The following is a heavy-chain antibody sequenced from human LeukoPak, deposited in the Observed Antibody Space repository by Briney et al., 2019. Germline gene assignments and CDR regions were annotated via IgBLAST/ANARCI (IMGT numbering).Heavy chain of an antibody. Sequence: GSLRLSCPASGFAFSSYWMSWVRQAPGKGLEWVANIKHDGSEKYYVDSVKGRFTISRDNVKNSLYLQMSSLRAEDTAVYYCARSPTYYDFWSGYKFIDYWGQGTLVTVSS. CDR1: GFAFSSYW. CDR3: ARSPTYYDFWSGYKFIDY. V-gene: IGHV3-7*01. J-gene: IGHJ4*02. D-gene: IGHD3-3*01. CDR2: IKHDGSEK.